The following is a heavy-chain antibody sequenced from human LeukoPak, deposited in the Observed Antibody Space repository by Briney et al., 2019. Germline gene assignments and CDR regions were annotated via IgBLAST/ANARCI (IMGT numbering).Heavy chain of an antibody. CDR3: AKGYHYGSAGYYTATSLDH. J-gene: IGHJ4*02. V-gene: IGHV3-30*18. CDR2: ISNDGNKK. D-gene: IGHD2-8*01. Sequence: GGSLRLSRAASGFTFSNFAMHFVRQAPGKGLEGVALISNDGNKKEYGESVKGRCTISRDNSQNTLYLQIHSLRDEDTAVYYCAKGYHYGSAGYYTATSLDHWGQGTQVTVSS. CDR1: GFTFSNFA.